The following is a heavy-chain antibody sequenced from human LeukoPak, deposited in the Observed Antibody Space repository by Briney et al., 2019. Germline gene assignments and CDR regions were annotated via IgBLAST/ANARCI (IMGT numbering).Heavy chain of an antibody. CDR3: AKDRQWLGVFDY. V-gene: IGHV3-23*01. J-gene: IGHJ4*02. D-gene: IGHD6-19*01. CDR2: ISGSGGST. Sequence: PGRSLRPSCAASGFTFSSYAMSWVRQAPGKGLEWVSAISGSGGSTYYADSVKGRFTISRDNSKNTLYLQMNSLRAEDTAVYYCAKDRQWLGVFDYWGQGTLVTVSS. CDR1: GFTFSSYA.